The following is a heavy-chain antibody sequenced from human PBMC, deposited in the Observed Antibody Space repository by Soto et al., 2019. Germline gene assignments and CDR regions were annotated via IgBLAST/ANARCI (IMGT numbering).Heavy chain of an antibody. CDR3: ARAQDFWSGLALDGMDV. Sequence: SETLSLTCTVSGGSISSGGYYWSWIRQHPGKGLEWIGYMYYSGSTYYNPSLKSRVTISVDTSKNQFSLKLSSVTAADTAVYYCARAQDFWSGLALDGMDVWGQGTTVTVSS. J-gene: IGHJ6*02. CDR2: MYYSGST. V-gene: IGHV4-31*03. CDR1: GGSISSGGYY. D-gene: IGHD3-3*01.